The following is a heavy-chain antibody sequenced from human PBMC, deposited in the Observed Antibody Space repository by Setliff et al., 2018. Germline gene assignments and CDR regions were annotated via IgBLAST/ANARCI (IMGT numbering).Heavy chain of an antibody. CDR2: IKQDGSEK. D-gene: IGHD4-17*01. Sequence: PSETLSLTCAVSGYSISSGHYWSWVRQAPGKGLEWVANIKQDGSEKYYADSVRGRFTISRDNAKNSLYLQMNGLRAEDTAVYYCARATHSGDLLDCWGQGTLVTVSS. J-gene: IGHJ4*02. CDR1: GYSISSGHY. CDR3: ARATHSGDLLDC. V-gene: IGHV3-7*01.